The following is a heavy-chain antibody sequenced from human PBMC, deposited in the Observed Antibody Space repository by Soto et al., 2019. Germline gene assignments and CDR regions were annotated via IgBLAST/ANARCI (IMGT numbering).Heavy chain of an antibody. J-gene: IGHJ4*02. CDR2: INPSGGST. D-gene: IGHD3-22*01. CDR3: ARSYFDSSGYYYFAY. CDR1: GYTFTSYY. V-gene: IGHV1-46*01. Sequence: ASVKVSCKASGYTFTSYYIHWVRQAPGQGLEWMGIINPSGGSTSYTQKFQGRVTMTRDTSTSTVYMELSSLRSEDTAVYYCARSYFDSSGYYYFAYWGQGTLVTVSS.